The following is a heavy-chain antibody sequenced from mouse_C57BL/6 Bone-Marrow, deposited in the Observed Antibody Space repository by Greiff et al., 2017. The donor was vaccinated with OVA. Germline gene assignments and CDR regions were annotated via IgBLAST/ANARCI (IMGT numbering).Heavy chain of an antibody. CDR3: ARRHYYGSSPYYYAMDY. V-gene: IGHV1-69*01. Sequence: VQLQQPGAELVMPGASVKLSCKASGYTFTSYWMHWVKQRPGQGLEWIGEIDPSDSYTNYNQKFKGKSTLTVDKSSSTAYMQLSSLTSEDSAVYYCARRHYYGSSPYYYAMDYWGQGTSVTVSS. D-gene: IGHD1-1*01. J-gene: IGHJ4*01. CDR1: GYTFTSYW. CDR2: IDPSDSYT.